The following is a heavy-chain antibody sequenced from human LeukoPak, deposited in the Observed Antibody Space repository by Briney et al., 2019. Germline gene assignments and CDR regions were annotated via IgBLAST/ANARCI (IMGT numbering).Heavy chain of an antibody. CDR3: ARDRGPRTGFMVREAYDY. CDR1: GFTFSSYG. D-gene: IGHD3-10*01. V-gene: IGHV3-33*01. J-gene: IGHJ4*02. Sequence: GGSLRLSCAASGFTFSSYGMHWVRQAPGEGLEWVAVIWYDGSNKYYADSVKGRFTISRDNSKNTLYLQMNSLRAEDTAVYYCARDRGPRTGFMVREAYDYWGQGTLVTVSS. CDR2: IWYDGSNK.